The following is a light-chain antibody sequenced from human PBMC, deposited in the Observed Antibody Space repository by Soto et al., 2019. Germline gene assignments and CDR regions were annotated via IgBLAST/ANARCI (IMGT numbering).Light chain of an antibody. Sequence: QSVLTQPASVSGSPGQSITISCTGTSNDVGGYNYVSWYQHHPGKAPKLIIYDVSNRPSGVSNRFSGSKSDNTASLTISGLQAEDEADYYCSSYTSSNTLGVFGTGTKVTVL. J-gene: IGLJ1*01. CDR1: SNDVGGYNY. CDR3: SSYTSSNTLGV. V-gene: IGLV2-14*03. CDR2: DVS.